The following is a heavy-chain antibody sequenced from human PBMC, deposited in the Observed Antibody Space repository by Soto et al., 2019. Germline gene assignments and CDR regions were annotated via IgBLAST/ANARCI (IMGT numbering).Heavy chain of an antibody. CDR3: ARVALGYDYADV. D-gene: IGHD4-17*01. CDR1: GYTFNAFY. J-gene: IGHJ6*02. V-gene: IGHV1-46*02. Sequence: ASVKVSCKAFGYTFNAFYMHWVRQAPGQGLEWMGVINPSGDGTSYAQKFQGRVTMTRDTSTSTVYMELSSLGSEDTAVYYCARVALGYDYADVWGQGTTVTVSS. CDR2: INPSGDGT.